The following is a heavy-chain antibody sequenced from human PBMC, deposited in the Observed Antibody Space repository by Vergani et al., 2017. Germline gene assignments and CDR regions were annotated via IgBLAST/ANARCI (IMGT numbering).Heavy chain of an antibody. J-gene: IGHJ5*02. CDR3: ARCQINWNFFRGWFDP. CDR1: GGSFSGYY. D-gene: IGHD1-7*01. Sequence: QVQLQQWGAGLLKPSETLSLTCAVYGGSFSGYYWSWIRQPPGKGLEWIGEINHSGSTNYNPSLKSRVTISVDTSKNQFSLKLSSVTAADTAVYYCARCQINWNFFRGWFDPWGQGTLVTVSS. CDR2: INHSGST. V-gene: IGHV4-34*01.